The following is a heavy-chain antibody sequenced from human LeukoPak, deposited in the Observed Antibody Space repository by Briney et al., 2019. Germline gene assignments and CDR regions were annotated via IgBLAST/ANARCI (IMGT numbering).Heavy chain of an antibody. D-gene: IGHD3-10*01. CDR2: ISGSGGST. V-gene: IGHV3-23*01. J-gene: IGHJ4*02. CDR3: AKELWFGELASVY. Sequence: GGSLRLSCAASGFTFSSYAMSWVRQAPGKGLEWVSAISGSGGSTYYADSVKGRFTISRDNSKNTLYLQMDSLRAEDTAVYYCAKELWFGELASVYWGQRTLVTVSS. CDR1: GFTFSSYA.